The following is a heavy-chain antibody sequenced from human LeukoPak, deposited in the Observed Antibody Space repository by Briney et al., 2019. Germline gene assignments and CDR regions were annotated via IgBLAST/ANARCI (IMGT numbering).Heavy chain of an antibody. CDR2: IYYSGST. CDR3: ARLPYSGSYVNY. D-gene: IGHD1-26*01. Sequence: SETLSLTCTASGGSISSSSYYWGWIRQPPGKGLEWIGSIYYSGSTYYNPSLKSRVTISVDTSKNQFSLKLSSVTAADTAVYYCARLPYSGSYVNYWGQGTLVTVSS. V-gene: IGHV4-39*01. J-gene: IGHJ4*02. CDR1: GGSISSSSYY.